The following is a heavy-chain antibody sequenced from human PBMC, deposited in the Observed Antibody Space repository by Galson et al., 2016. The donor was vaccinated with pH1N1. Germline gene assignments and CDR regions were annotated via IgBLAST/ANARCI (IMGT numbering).Heavy chain of an antibody. CDR1: GFSLSTSGMC. J-gene: IGHJ4*02. Sequence: PALVKPTQTLTLTRTFSGFSLSTSGMCVSWIRQPPGKALEWLALIDWDDDKYYSTSLKTRLTISKDTSKNQVVLTMTNMDPVDTATYYCARFNYGDYVNYFDYWGPGTLVTVSS. V-gene: IGHV2-70*01. CDR2: IDWDDDK. CDR3: ARFNYGDYVNYFDY. D-gene: IGHD4-17*01.